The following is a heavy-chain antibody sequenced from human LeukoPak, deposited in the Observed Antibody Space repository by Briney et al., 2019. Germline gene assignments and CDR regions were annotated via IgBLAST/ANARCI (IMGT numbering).Heavy chain of an antibody. CDR3: ARVRQSGSPLDY. CDR2: ISKSGGDT. D-gene: IGHD1-26*01. Sequence: PGGSLRLSCAASGFTFSDYYMIWIRQAPGKGLEWVSYISKSGGDTKYADSVKGRFTISRDNAKNSLYLQMNSLRADDTAVYYCARVRQSGSPLDYWGQGTLVTVSP. J-gene: IGHJ4*02. CDR1: GFTFSDYY. V-gene: IGHV3-11*05.